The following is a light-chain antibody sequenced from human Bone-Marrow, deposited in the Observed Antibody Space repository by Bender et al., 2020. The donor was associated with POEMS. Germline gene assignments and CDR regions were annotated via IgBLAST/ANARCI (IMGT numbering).Light chain of an antibody. CDR1: SSDFGTYDL. J-gene: IGLJ1*01. V-gene: IGLV2-23*02. CDR3: CSYVGSSISV. Sequence: QSALTQAASVSGSPGQSITISCTGASSDFGTYDLVSWYQQHPGKAPKLLIFEVTKGPPGVSDRFSGSKSANRATLTISGLQTEDEADYYCCSYVGSSISVFGTGTKVTVL. CDR2: EVT.